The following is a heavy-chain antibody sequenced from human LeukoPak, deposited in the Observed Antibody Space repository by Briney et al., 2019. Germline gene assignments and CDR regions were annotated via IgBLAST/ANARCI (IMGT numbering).Heavy chain of an antibody. Sequence: GGSLRLSCAASGFTFSTYAMHWVRQAPGKGLEWVAVISYDGTNKNYADSVKGRFTISRDNSKNTVYMQMNSLRGEDTAVYFCARMYTSSWYEVLSAFDIWGQGTMVTVSP. V-gene: IGHV3-30*04. J-gene: IGHJ3*02. CDR3: ARMYTSSWYEVLSAFDI. CDR2: ISYDGTNK. CDR1: GFTFSTYA. D-gene: IGHD6-13*01.